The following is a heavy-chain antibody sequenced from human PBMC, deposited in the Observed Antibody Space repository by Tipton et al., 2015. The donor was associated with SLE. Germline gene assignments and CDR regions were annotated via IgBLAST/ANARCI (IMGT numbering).Heavy chain of an antibody. Sequence: LRLSCTVSSGSISSSYWSWIRQPPGKGLEWIGYIYHSGSTNYNPSLKSRVTISVDTSKNQFSLKLSSVTAADTAVYYCARIQTPRAFDIWGQGTMVTVSS. CDR1: SGSISSSY. CDR3: ARIQTPRAFDI. D-gene: IGHD2-15*01. CDR2: IYHSGST. V-gene: IGHV4-59*01. J-gene: IGHJ3*02.